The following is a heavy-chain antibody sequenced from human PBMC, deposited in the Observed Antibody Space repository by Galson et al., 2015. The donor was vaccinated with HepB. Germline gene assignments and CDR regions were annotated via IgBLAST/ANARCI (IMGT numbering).Heavy chain of an antibody. V-gene: IGHV1-2*04. CDR3: AIDSSGYYGFDY. CDR2: INPNSGGT. Sequence: SVKVSCKASGYTFTGYYMHWVRQAPGQGLEWMGWINPNSGGTNYAQKFQGWVTMTRDKSISTAYMELSRLRSDDTAVYYCAIDSSGYYGFDYWGQGTLVTVSS. J-gene: IGHJ4*02. D-gene: IGHD3-22*01. CDR1: GYTFTGYY.